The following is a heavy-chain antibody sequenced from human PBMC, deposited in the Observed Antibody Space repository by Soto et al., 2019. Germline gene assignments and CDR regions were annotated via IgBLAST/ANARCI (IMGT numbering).Heavy chain of an antibody. CDR2: ISRSGSDI. Sequence: GESLKISCAASGFTFSDYSMNWVRQAPGKGLEWVSYISRSGSDIYYADSVKGRFTISRDNAKNSLFLQMNSLRAEDTAVYYCATVGYCSSTSCQTRYYYYGVDVWGQGTTVTVSS. D-gene: IGHD2-2*03. V-gene: IGHV3-11*01. CDR1: GFTFSDYS. J-gene: IGHJ6*02. CDR3: ATVGYCSSTSCQTRYYYYGVDV.